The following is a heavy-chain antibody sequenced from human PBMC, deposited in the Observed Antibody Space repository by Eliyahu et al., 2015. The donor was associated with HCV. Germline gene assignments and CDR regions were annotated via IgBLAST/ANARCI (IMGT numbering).Heavy chain of an antibody. Sequence: EVQLVESGGGIVQPGGSLRLSCAASGFTFSGLWMHWVRQAPGEGGGWGSRITSDGTTSYADSVKGRFSISRDNAKNTVYLQMNSLRAEDTAVYYCARIASTDGGFAFWGQGTLVTVSS. CDR2: ITSDGTT. J-gene: IGHJ4*02. V-gene: IGHV3-74*01. CDR1: GFTFSGLW. D-gene: IGHD3-3*02. CDR3: ARIASTDGGFAF.